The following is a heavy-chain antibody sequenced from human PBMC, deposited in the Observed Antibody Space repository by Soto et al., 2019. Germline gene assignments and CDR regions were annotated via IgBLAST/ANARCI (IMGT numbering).Heavy chain of an antibody. D-gene: IGHD4-17*01. CDR1: WYSFITYW. Sequence: PGETPKISCKGSWYSFITYWIGWGRHMPGKSLEWMGIIYPGDSDTRYSPSFQGQVTISADKSISTAYLQWSSLKASDTAMYYCARHSAYGGHSPFDDWGQGTLVTVSS. CDR2: IYPGDSDT. CDR3: ARHSAYGGHSPFDD. J-gene: IGHJ4*02. V-gene: IGHV5-51*01.